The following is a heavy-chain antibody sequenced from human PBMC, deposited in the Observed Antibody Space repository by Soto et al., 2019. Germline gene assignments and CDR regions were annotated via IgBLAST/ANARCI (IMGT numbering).Heavy chain of an antibody. D-gene: IGHD2-15*01. CDR3: ARSGAIAARMDV. J-gene: IGHJ6*02. Sequence: GASVKVSCKASGYTFTSYDINWVLQATGQGLEWMGWMNPNSGNTGYAQKFQGRVTMTRNTSISTAYMELSSLRSEDTAVYYCARSGAIAARMDVWGQGTTVTVSS. CDR1: GYTFTSYD. CDR2: MNPNSGNT. V-gene: IGHV1-8*01.